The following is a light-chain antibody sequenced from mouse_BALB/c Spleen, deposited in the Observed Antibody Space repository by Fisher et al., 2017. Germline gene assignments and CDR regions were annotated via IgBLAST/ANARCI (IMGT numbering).Light chain of an antibody. CDR1: SSVSY. J-gene: IGKJ1*01. CDR3: HQWSSYPT. CDR2: STS. Sequence: LTQTTAIMSASLGEEITLTCSASSSVSYMHWYQQKSGTSPKLLIYSTSNLASGVPSRFSGSGSGTFYSLTISSVEAEDAADYYCHQWSSYPTFGGGTKLEIK. V-gene: IGKV4-80*01.